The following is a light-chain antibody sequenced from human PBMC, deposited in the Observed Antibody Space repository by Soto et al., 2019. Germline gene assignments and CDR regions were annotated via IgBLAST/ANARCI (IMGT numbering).Light chain of an antibody. Sequence: ERVMTHSPATLSVSPGERATLSCRASQSVSSNLAWYQQKPGQAPRLLIYGASSRATGIPDRFSGSGSGTHFTLTISSLEPADFAVYYCQQRSNWPPITFGQGTRLEIK. J-gene: IGKJ5*01. CDR3: QQRSNWPPIT. CDR2: GAS. V-gene: IGKV3-11*01. CDR1: QSVSSN.